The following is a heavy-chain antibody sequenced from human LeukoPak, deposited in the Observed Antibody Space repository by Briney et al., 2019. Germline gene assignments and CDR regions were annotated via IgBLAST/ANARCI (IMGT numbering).Heavy chain of an antibody. J-gene: IGHJ6*03. CDR1: GGSIHSYY. Sequence: SETLSLTCSVSGGSIHSYYWTWIRQPPGKGLEWIGYIYHNGGYSYNPSLKSRVTLSIDTSKKNFSLKLTCVTAADTAVYYCARSVYDWNPRYYMDVWGEGTTVTVSS. V-gene: IGHV4-59*01. CDR2: IYHNGGY. CDR3: ARSVYDWNPRYYMDV. D-gene: IGHD1-20*01.